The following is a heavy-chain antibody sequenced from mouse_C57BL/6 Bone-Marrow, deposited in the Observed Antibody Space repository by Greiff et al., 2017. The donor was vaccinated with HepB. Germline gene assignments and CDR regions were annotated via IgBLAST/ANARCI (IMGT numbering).Heavy chain of an antibody. D-gene: IGHD1-1*02. CDR3: VRGYSDY. J-gene: IGHJ2*01. V-gene: IGHV10-1*01. CDR2: IRSKSNNYAT. CDR1: GFSFNTYA. Sequence: EVKLMESGGGLVQPKGSLKLSCAASGFSFNTYAMNWVRQAPGKGLEWVARIRSKSNNYATYYADSVKDRYTISRDDSESMLYLQMNNLKTEDTAMYYCVRGYSDYWGQGTTLTVSS.